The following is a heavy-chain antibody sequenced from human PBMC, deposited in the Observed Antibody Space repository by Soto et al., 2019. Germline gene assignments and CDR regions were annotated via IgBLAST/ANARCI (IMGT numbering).Heavy chain of an antibody. Sequence: QVQLVQSGAEVKKPGASVKVSCKASGYTFTSYYIHWVRQAPGQGLEWMGIINPNGGSTNYAQKFQGRVTLTRDTSTSTVYMDLSSLRSEDTAVYYCGRGRFAGDVWGKGTAVTVSS. CDR2: INPNGGST. CDR1: GYTFTSYY. V-gene: IGHV1-46*03. CDR3: GRGRFAGDV. J-gene: IGHJ6*04.